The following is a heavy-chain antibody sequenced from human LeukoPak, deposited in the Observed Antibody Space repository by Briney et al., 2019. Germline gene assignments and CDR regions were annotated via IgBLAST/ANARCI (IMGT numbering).Heavy chain of an antibody. D-gene: IGHD3-16*01. J-gene: IGHJ6*04. Sequence: PGGSLRLSCAASGFTFSSYGMHWVRQAPGKGLEWVAVISYDGSNKYYADSVKGRFTISRDNSKNTLYLQMNSLRAEDTAVCYCAKAMITNGSGGGNGMDVWGKGTTVTVSS. V-gene: IGHV3-30*18. CDR2: ISYDGSNK. CDR1: GFTFSSYG. CDR3: AKAMITNGSGGGNGMDV.